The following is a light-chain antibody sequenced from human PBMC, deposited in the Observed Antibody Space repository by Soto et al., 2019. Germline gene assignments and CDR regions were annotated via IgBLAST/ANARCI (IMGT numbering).Light chain of an antibody. CDR3: SSYAGTNNRYV. Sequence: QSALTQPPSASGSPGQSVTISCTGTGSDIGGYNFVSWYQHHPGKGPKLIIYEVSKRPSGGPDRCSGSKSGNTATLTVSGLQADDDADYYCSSYAGTNNRYVFGTGTKLTVL. CDR2: EVS. CDR1: GSDIGGYNF. V-gene: IGLV2-8*01. J-gene: IGLJ1*01.